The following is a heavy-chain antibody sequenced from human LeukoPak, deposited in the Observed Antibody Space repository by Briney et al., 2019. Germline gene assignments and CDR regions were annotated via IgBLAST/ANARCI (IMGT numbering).Heavy chain of an antibody. J-gene: IGHJ3*02. D-gene: IGHD3-10*01. CDR2: IKTDGSST. CDR3: ARALLSASGAVSDAFDI. V-gene: IGHV3-74*01. CDR1: GFSFSSYW. Sequence: PGGSLRLSCAASGFSFSSYWMHWVRQAPGKGLVCVSRIKTDGSSTSYADSVKGRFTISRDNCKNTLYLQMNSLRAEDTAVYYCARALLSASGAVSDAFDIWGQGTMVTVSS.